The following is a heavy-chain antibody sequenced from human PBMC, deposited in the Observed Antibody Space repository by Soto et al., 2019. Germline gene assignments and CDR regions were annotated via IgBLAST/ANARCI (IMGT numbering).Heavy chain of an antibody. J-gene: IGHJ5*02. CDR3: ARVLTGRWFDP. V-gene: IGHV1-69*06. CDR2: ITPMFGAP. Sequence: QVQLVQSGAEVKQPGSSVKVSCTASGGPFSSYAINWVRQAPGQGLEWMGVITPMFGAPHYAQNFKGRITITADKSTNTAYMELSSLTYGDTAVYFCARVLTGRWFDPWGQGTLVTVSS. CDR1: GGPFSSYA. D-gene: IGHD3-9*01.